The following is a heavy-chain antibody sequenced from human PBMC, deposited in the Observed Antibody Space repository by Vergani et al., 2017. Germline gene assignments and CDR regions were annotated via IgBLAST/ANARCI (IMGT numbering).Heavy chain of an antibody. J-gene: IGHJ4*02. CDR1: GFTFSSYA. CDR3: ATAGAAYCRGASCYDFFEY. CDR2: ISGSGGST. D-gene: IGHD2-15*01. Sequence: VQLVESGGGVVQPGRSLRLSCAASGFTFSSYAMSWVRQAPGKGLEWVSAISGSGGSTYYADSVKGRFTISRDNSKNTLYLQMNRLRPEDTAVYYCATAGAAYCRGASCYDFFEYWGQGTLVTVAS. V-gene: IGHV3-23*04.